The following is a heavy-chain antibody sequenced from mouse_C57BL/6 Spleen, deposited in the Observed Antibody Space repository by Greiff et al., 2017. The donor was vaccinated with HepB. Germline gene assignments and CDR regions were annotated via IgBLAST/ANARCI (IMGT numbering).Heavy chain of an antibody. CDR1: GYAFSSSW. V-gene: IGHV1-82*01. CDR3: TRAPSQATGGYYFDY. D-gene: IGHD3-2*02. Sequence: QVQLQQSGPELVKPGASVKISCKASGYAFSSSWMNWVKQRPGKGLEWIGRIYPGDGDNNYNGKFKSKANLTADTTSSTAYMQLSSLTSEDSAFYYCTRAPSQATGGYYFDYWGQGTTLTVSS. CDR2: IYPGDGDN. J-gene: IGHJ2*01.